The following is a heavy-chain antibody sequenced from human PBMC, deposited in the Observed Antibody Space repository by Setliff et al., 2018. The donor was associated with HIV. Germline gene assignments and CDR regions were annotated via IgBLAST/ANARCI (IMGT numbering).Heavy chain of an antibody. V-gene: IGHV1-18*01. CDR2: ISANNGNT. CDR3: ARDGEYKVLHYYSSGMDV. CDR1: GYTFTRYG. Sequence: GASVKVSCKASGYTFTRYGISWVRQAAGQGLEWMGWISANNGNTKYEQRLQGRVTMTTDTSTSTAYMDLRSLRSDDTAVYFCARDGEYKVLHYYSSGMDVWGQGTTVTVSS. D-gene: IGHD2-2*01. J-gene: IGHJ6*02.